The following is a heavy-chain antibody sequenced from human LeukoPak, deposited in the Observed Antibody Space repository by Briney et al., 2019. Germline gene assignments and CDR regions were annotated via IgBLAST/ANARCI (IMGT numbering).Heavy chain of an antibody. V-gene: IGHV3-30*02. Sequence: GGSLRLSCAASGFTFSSYGMHWVRQAPGKGLEWVAFIRYDGSNKYYADSVKGRFTISRDNSKNTLYLQMNSLRAEDTAVYYCAKDNQPLLWVLSSLDWYWGQGTLVTVSS. D-gene: IGHD2-2*01. J-gene: IGHJ4*02. CDR2: IRYDGSNK. CDR1: GFTFSSYG. CDR3: AKDNQPLLWVLSSLDWY.